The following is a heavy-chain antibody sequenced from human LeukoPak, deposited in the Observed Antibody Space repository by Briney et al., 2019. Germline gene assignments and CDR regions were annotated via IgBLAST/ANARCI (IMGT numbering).Heavy chain of an antibody. CDR3: ARSGVAATGDY. V-gene: IGHV1-69*13. D-gene: IGHD2-15*01. J-gene: IGHJ4*02. CDR2: IIPIFGTA. CDR1: GGTFSSYA. Sequence: ASVKVSCKASGGTFSSYAISWVRQAPGQGLEWMGGIIPIFGTANYAQKFQGRVTITADESTSTAYMELSRLRSDDTAVYYCARSGVAATGDYWGQGTLVTVSS.